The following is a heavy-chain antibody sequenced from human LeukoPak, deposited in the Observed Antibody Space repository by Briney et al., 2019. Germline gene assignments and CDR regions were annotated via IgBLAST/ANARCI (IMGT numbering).Heavy chain of an antibody. CDR1: GFTVSSNY. J-gene: IGHJ4*02. V-gene: IGHV3-53*01. CDR3: ARERKSGRRIFDY. Sequence: GGSLRLSCAASGFTVSSNYMSWVRQAPGKGLEWVSVIYSGGSTYYADSVKGRFTISRDNSKNTLYLQMNSLRAEDTAVYYCARERKSGRRIFDYWGQGTMVTVSS. CDR2: IYSGGST. D-gene: IGHD3-3*01.